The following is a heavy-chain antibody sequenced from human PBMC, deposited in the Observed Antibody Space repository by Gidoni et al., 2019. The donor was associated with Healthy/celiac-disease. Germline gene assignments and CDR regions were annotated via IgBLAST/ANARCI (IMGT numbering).Heavy chain of an antibody. D-gene: IGHD3-10*01. J-gene: IGHJ6*02. CDR1: GGSFSGYY. CDR3: ARLHTGSYSYYYYGMDV. CDR2: INHSGST. V-gene: IGHV4-34*01. Sequence: WGAGLLKPSETLSLTCAVYGGSFSGYYWSWIRQPPGKGLEWIGEINHSGSTNYNPSLKSRVTISVDTSKNQFSLKLSSVTAADTAVYYCARLHTGSYSYYYYGMDVWGQGTTVTVSS.